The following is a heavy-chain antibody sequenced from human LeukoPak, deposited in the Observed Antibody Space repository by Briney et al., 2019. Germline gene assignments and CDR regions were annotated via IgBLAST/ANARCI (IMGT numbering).Heavy chain of an antibody. CDR1: GYTFTGYY. J-gene: IGHJ4*02. CDR2: INPNSGGT. D-gene: IGHD2-2*01. Sequence: ASVKVSCKASGYTFTGYYMHWVRQAPGQGLEWMGWINPNSGGTNYAQKFQGWVTMTRDTSISTAYMELSRLRSDDTAVYYCARDRARILNIVVVPAATGLGYWGQGTLVTVSS. CDR3: ARDRARILNIVVVPAATGLGY. V-gene: IGHV1-2*04.